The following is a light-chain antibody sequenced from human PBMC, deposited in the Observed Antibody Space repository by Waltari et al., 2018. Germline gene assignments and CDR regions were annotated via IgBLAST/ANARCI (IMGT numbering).Light chain of an antibody. CDR1: QTVTNW. J-gene: IGKJ2*01. CDR2: MAS. V-gene: IGKV1-5*03. Sequence: DIQMTQSPSTLSASLGDTVPITCRASQTVTNWLDWYPQKPGQAPKGLIYMASTLGSGVPSRFSGSGYGTHFTLTITSLQPDDVAAYHCQQYHTYPYTFGQGTKLEIK. CDR3: QQYHTYPYT.